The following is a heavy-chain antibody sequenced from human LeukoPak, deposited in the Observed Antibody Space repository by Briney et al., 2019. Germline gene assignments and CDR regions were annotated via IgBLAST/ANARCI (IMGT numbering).Heavy chain of an antibody. CDR1: GFTFSSYS. V-gene: IGHV3-21*01. CDR2: ISSSSSYI. Sequence: PGGSLRLSCAASGFTFSSYSMNWVRQAPGKGLEWVSSISSSSSYIYYADSVKGRFTISRDNAKNSLYLQMNSLRAEDTAVYYCARVSIAAAGSPGYWGQGTPVTVSS. D-gene: IGHD6-13*01. J-gene: IGHJ4*02. CDR3: ARVSIAAAGSPGY.